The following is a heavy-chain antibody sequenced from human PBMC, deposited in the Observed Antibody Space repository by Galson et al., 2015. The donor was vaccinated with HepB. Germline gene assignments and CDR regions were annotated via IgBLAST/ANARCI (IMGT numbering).Heavy chain of an antibody. CDR1: GLTFRTYW. V-gene: IGHV3-7*05. CDR3: ATQPSNYHYDDSGGLMGWYFDN. CDR2: IKQDGSKK. D-gene: IGHD3-22*01. Sequence: SLRLSCAASGLTFRTYWMSWVRQAPGKGLEWVANIKQDGSKKYYVDSVKGRFTIFKDDAKTSLYLQMNSLRAEDTAIYYCATQPSNYHYDDSGGLMGWYFDNWGQGTLVTVSS. J-gene: IGHJ4*02.